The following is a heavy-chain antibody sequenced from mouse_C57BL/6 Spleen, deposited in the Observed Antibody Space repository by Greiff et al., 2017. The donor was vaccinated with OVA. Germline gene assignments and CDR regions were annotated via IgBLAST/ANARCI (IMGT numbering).Heavy chain of an antibody. CDR2: IDPEDGET. J-gene: IGHJ4*01. D-gene: IGHD1-1*01. V-gene: IGHV14-2*01. CDR1: GFNIKDYY. Sequence: EVHLVESGAELVKPWASVKLSCTASGFNIKDYYMHWVKQRTEQGLEWIGRIDPEDGETKYAPKFQGKATITADTSSNTAYLQLSSLTSEDTAVYYCARPGYYGSSYAYAMDYWGQGTSVTVSS. CDR3: ARPGYYGSSYAYAMDY.